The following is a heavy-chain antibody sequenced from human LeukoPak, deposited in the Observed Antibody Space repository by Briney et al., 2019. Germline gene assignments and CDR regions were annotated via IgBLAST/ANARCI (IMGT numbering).Heavy chain of an antibody. D-gene: IGHD2-2*01. J-gene: IGHJ6*03. CDR3: TTCSSTGCRYYYYYMDV. V-gene: IGHV3-15*01. Sequence: GGSLRLSCAASGFTFSNAWMSWVRQAPGKGLEWVGRIKSKTDGGTTDYAAPVKGRFTISRDDSKNTLYLQMNSLKTEDTAVYYCTTCSSTGCRYYYYYMDVWGKGTTVTVSS. CDR2: IKSKTDGGTT. CDR1: GFTFSNAW.